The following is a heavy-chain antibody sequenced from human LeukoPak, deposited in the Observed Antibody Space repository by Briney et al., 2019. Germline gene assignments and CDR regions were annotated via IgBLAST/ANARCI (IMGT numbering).Heavy chain of an antibody. Sequence: SETLSLTCTVSSGSSSRGSYFWSWIRQPAGKRLKCIGRIYPRGSTNYNPSLKSRVTISVDTYKNEFSLKLSSVTAAGTDVYYCARGIDCSSTSCHGYAFDIWGQGTMVSVSS. J-gene: IGHJ3*02. CDR2: IYPRGST. D-gene: IGHD2-2*01. CDR1: SGSSSRGSYF. V-gene: IGHV4-61*02. CDR3: ARGIDCSSTSCHGYAFDI.